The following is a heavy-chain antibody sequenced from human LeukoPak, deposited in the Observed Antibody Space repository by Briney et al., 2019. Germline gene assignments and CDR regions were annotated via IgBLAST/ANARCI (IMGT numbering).Heavy chain of an antibody. CDR3: ARDLVVAGTYGFGN. J-gene: IGHJ4*02. Sequence: GGSLRLSCAASGFTFSSYAMSWVRQAPGKGLEWVSSIYSAGATFYADSVKDRFTISRDTSENTLHLQMSSLRVEDAAVYYCARDLVVAGTYGFGNWGQGTLVAVSS. V-gene: IGHV3-66*01. CDR1: GFTFSSYA. CDR2: IYSAGAT. D-gene: IGHD2-15*01.